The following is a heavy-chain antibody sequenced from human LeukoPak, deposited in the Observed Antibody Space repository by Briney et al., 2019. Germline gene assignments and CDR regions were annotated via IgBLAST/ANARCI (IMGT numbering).Heavy chain of an antibody. CDR1: GGSFSGYY. CDR3: ARVSGYSQNWFDP. D-gene: IGHD5-12*01. CDR2: IYYSGST. Sequence: SETLSLTCAVYGGSFSGYYWSWIRQPPGKGLEWIGYIYYSGSTNYNPSLKSRVTISVDTSKNQFSLKLSSVTAADTAVYYCARVSGYSQNWFDPWGQGTLVTVSS. V-gene: IGHV4-59*01. J-gene: IGHJ5*02.